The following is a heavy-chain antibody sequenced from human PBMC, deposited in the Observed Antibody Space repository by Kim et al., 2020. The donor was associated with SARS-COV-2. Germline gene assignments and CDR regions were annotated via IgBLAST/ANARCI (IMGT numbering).Heavy chain of an antibody. V-gene: IGHV3-11*01. Sequence: GRFTIPRDNAKNSLYLQMNSLRAEDTAVYYCARNYDSSGYYYYYYGMDVWGQGTTVTVSS. J-gene: IGHJ6*02. CDR3: ARNYDSSGYYYYYYGMDV. D-gene: IGHD3-22*01.